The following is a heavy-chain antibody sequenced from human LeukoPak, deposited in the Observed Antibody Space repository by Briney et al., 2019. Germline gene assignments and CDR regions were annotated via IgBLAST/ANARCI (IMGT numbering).Heavy chain of an antibody. CDR2: LSYDGNYK. CDR1: GVTFSSYG. J-gene: IGHJ4*02. D-gene: IGHD2-2*01. CDR3: ARSAEYAVSTPCY. V-gene: IGHV3-30*03. Sequence: PGGSLRLSCAASGVTFSSYGMHGGRQAPGKGLEWVAVLSYDGNYKYYADSVKGRFAISRDNSENTLYLQMKSLRAKDTAVYYCARSAEYAVSTPCYWGQGTLVTVSA.